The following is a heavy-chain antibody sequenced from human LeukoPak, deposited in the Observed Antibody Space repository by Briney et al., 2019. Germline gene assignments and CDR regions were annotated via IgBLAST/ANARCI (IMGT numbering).Heavy chain of an antibody. CDR1: GGTFSSYA. Sequence: SVKVSCKASGGTFSSYAISWVRQAPGQGLEWMGGIIPIFGTANYAQKFQGRVTVTTDESTSTAYMELSSLRAEDTAVYYCAKSGSGWYGGGFDYWGQGTLVTASS. J-gene: IGHJ4*02. CDR2: IIPIFGTA. V-gene: IGHV1-69*05. CDR3: AKSGSGWYGGGFDY. D-gene: IGHD6-19*01.